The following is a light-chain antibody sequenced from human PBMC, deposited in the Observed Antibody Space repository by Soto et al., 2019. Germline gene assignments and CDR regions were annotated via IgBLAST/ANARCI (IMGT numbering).Light chain of an antibody. CDR1: QSIRTW. CDR2: KAS. CDR3: QQYNSYPIT. V-gene: IGKV1-5*03. J-gene: IGKJ5*01. Sequence: DIQMTQSPSILSASVGDRVTITCRASQSIRTWLAWYQQKPGKAPKILIYKASTLESGVPSRFSGSGSGTEFTLTISSLQPDDFATYYCQQYNSYPITFRQGTRLDIK.